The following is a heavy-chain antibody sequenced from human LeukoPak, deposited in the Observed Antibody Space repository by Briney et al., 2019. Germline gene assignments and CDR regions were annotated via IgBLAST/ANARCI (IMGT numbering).Heavy chain of an antibody. Sequence: SETLSLTCTVSGGSISSTNSYWGWIRQSPRTGLEWIGNIYSSGSSYYNPSLKSRVTISIDTSENQFSLKLTSVTAADTAIYYCARKREGPTTGIDYWGQGTLVTVSS. CDR1: GGSISSTNSY. J-gene: IGHJ4*02. V-gene: IGHV4-39*07. D-gene: IGHD1-26*01. CDR3: ARKREGPTTGIDY. CDR2: IYSSGSS.